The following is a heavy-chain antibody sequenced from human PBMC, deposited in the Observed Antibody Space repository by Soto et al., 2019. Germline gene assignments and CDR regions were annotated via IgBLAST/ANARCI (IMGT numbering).Heavy chain of an antibody. CDR3: ARVGDRFDP. CDR1: GGSISSYY. J-gene: IGHJ5*02. D-gene: IGHD3-3*01. V-gene: IGHV4-59*01. CDR2: IYYSGST. Sequence: SETLSLTCTVSGGSISSYYWSWIRQPPGKGLKWIGYIYYSGSTNYNPSLKSRVTISVDTSKNQFSLKLSSVTAADTAVYYCARVGDRFDPWGQGTLVTVSS.